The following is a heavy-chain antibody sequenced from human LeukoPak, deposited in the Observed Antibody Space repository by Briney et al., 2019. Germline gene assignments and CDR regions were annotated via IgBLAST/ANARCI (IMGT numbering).Heavy chain of an antibody. D-gene: IGHD4-17*01. CDR2: VNPSGGGT. CDR3: AREADGDHHYFDY. V-gene: IGHV1-46*01. Sequence: ASVKVSCKASGYTFATYYIHWVRQAPGQGFEWMGVVNPSGGGTTYAQMFQGRVTMTRDMSTSTVYMELSSLRSEDTAVYYCAREADGDHHYFDYWGQGTLVTVSS. J-gene: IGHJ4*02. CDR1: GYTFATYY.